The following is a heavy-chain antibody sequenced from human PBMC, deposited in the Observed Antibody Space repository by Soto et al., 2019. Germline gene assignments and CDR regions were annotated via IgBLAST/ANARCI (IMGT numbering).Heavy chain of an antibody. V-gene: IGHV3-21*01. J-gene: IGHJ4*02. CDR1: GFIFTSYS. CDR2: ISSGSDFI. Sequence: GGSLRLSCAASGFIFTSYSMVWVRLAPGKGLEWVASISSGSDFIHYADSVKGRFTISRDNAQNSLYLQMNSLTSGDTAVYYCTKGVVREPAYFDSWGQGTLVTVSS. D-gene: IGHD3-10*01. CDR3: TKGVVREPAYFDS.